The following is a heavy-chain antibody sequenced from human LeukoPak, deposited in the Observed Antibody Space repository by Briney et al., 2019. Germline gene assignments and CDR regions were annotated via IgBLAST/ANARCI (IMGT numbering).Heavy chain of an antibody. D-gene: IGHD3-10*01. CDR3: ARALWFGTTFDY. Sequence: GGSLRLFCAASRFTFSSYEMNWVRQTPGKGLEWISYISSSGSTKYYTDSVKGRFTISRDNAKNSLYLQMNSLRAEDTAVYYCARALWFGTTFDYWGQGTPVTVSS. CDR2: ISSSGSTK. CDR1: RFTFSSYE. J-gene: IGHJ4*02. V-gene: IGHV3-48*03.